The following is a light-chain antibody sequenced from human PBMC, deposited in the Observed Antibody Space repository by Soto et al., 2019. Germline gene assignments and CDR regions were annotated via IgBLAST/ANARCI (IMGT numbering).Light chain of an antibody. CDR2: EGS. CDR1: SSDVGSYNP. J-gene: IGLJ3*02. CDR3: CSYAATNNWV. V-gene: IGLV2-23*01. Sequence: QSALTQPASVSGSPGQSITISCTGTSSDVGSYNPVSWYQQHPGKAPKLMIYEGSKRPSGVSNRFSGSKSGNTASLTISGLQAEDESDYYCCSYAATNNWVFGGGTKLTVL.